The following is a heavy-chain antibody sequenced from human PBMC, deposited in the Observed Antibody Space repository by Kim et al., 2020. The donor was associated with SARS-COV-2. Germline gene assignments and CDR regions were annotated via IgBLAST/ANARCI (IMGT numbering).Heavy chain of an antibody. CDR2: IYYSGST. CDR1: GGSISSYY. CDR3: ARRAGYDILTGSRFDP. Sequence: SETLSLTCTVSGGSISSYYWSWIRQPPGKGLEWIGYIYYSGSTNYNPSLKSRVTISVYTSKNQFSLKLSSVTAADTAVYYCARRAGYDILTGSRFDPWGQGTLVTVSS. V-gene: IGHV4-59*08. J-gene: IGHJ5*02. D-gene: IGHD3-9*01.